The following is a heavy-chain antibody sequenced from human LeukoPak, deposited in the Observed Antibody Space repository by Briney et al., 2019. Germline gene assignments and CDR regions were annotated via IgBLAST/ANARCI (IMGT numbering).Heavy chain of an antibody. Sequence: SETLSLTCTVSGGSISSGSYYWSWIRQPPGKGLEWIGYIYYSGSTNYNPSLKSRVTISVDTSKNQFSLKLSSVTAADTAVYYCARAGMATITTYFDYWGQGTLVTVSS. V-gene: IGHV4-61*01. D-gene: IGHD5-24*01. CDR2: IYYSGST. CDR1: GGSISSGSYY. CDR3: ARAGMATITTYFDY. J-gene: IGHJ4*02.